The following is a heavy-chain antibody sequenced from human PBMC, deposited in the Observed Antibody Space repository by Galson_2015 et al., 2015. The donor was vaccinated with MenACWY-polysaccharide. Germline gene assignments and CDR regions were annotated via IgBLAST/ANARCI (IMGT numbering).Heavy chain of an antibody. CDR3: AKDLHWYGMDV. J-gene: IGHJ6*02. D-gene: IGHD3/OR15-3a*01. Sequence: PLRLSCAASGFTFNKFYMAWVRQAPGKGPEWVSALSGPGDATFYADSVRGRFTISRDNSQNTLYLHMSSLRVDDTAVYFCAKDLHWYGMDVWGHGTTVTVS. CDR1: GFTFNKFY. V-gene: IGHV3-23*01. CDR2: LSGPGDAT.